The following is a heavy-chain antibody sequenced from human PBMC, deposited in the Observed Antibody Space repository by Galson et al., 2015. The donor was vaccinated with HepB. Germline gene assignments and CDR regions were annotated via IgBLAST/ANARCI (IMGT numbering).Heavy chain of an antibody. J-gene: IGHJ6*02. CDR1: GGTFSSYA. Sequence: SVKVSCKASGGTFSSYAISWVRQAPGQGLEWMGGIIPIFGTANYAQKFQGRVTITADESTSTAYMELSSLRSEDTAVYYCARYYYDSSGYYGGGYYYGMDVWGQGTTVTVSS. V-gene: IGHV1-69*13. CDR2: IIPIFGTA. CDR3: ARYYYDSSGYYGGGYYYGMDV. D-gene: IGHD3-22*01.